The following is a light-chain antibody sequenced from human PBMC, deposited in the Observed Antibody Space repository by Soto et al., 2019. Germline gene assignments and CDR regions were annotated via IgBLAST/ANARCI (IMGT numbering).Light chain of an antibody. CDR1: QSVFYSLNNRNH. J-gene: IGKJ4*01. Sequence: DIVMTQSPDSLAVSLGERATLNCKSSQSVFYSLNNRNHLAWYQKKPGQPPRLLVYWASTREPGVPDRFSGSGSVTDFSLTISSLQAEDVAVYYCQQYYRSPLSFGGGTRVEVK. CDR3: QQYYRSPLS. V-gene: IGKV4-1*01. CDR2: WAS.